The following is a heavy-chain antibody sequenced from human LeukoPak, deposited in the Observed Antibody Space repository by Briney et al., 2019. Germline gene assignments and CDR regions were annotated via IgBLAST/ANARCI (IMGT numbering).Heavy chain of an antibody. CDR2: ISDSGGST. CDR1: GFTFSSYA. D-gene: IGHD6-19*01. Sequence: GGSLRLSCAASGFTFSSYAMSWVRQAPGKGLEWVSYISDSGGSTYYADSVKGRFTISRDNSKNTLYLQMNSLRAEDTAVYYCAKCRIAVAGTLDYWGQGTLVTVSS. V-gene: IGHV3-23*01. J-gene: IGHJ4*02. CDR3: AKCRIAVAGTLDY.